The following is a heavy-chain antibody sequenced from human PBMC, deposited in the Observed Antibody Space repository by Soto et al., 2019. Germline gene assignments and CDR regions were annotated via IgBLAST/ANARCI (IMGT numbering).Heavy chain of an antibody. V-gene: IGHV4-31*03. CDR2: IYYSGST. CDR3: AREASERYCSSTSCYRRGSYYYYYGMDV. CDR1: GGSISSGGYY. D-gene: IGHD2-2*02. Sequence: SETLSLTCTVSGGSISSGGYYWSWIRQHPGKGLEWIGYIYYSGSTYYNPSLKSRVTISVDTSKNQFSLKLSSVTAADTAVYYCAREASERYCSSTSCYRRGSYYYYYGMDVWGQGTTVTVSS. J-gene: IGHJ6*02.